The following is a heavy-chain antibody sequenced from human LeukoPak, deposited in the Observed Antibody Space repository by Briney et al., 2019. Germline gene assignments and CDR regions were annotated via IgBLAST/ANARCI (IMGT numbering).Heavy chain of an antibody. CDR2: SLNTGNT. CDR3: ARRPADTTWYGVFDY. J-gene: IGHJ4*02. Sequence: SETLSLTCSVSGGSINSHYWNWIRQPPAKRLEWMGYSLNTGNTNYNPSLASRVTMSVDTSRAQFFLRLSPVTAPDTAIYYCARRPADTTWYGVFDYWSQGTLVTVSS. CDR1: GGSINSHY. D-gene: IGHD3-10*01. V-gene: IGHV4-59*11.